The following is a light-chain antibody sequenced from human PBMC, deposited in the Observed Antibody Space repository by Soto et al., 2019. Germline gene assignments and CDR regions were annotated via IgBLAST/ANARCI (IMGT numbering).Light chain of an antibody. CDR1: QTVNSDY. V-gene: IGKV3-20*01. Sequence: PGETATLSCRASQTVNSDYLAWYQQKPGQAPRLLIYGASSRATGIPDRFSGSGSGTDFTLTISRLEPEDFAVYYCQQYGSSSITFGQGTRLEIK. CDR2: GAS. CDR3: QQYGSSSIT. J-gene: IGKJ5*01.